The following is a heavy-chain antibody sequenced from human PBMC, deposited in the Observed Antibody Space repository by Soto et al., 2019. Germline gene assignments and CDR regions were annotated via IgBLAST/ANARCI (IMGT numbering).Heavy chain of an antibody. CDR2: IKSKTDGGTT. D-gene: IGHD3-16*01. J-gene: IGHJ4*02. Sequence: GSLRLSCAASGFTFNNAWLSWVRQAPGKGLEWIGRIKSKTDGGTTDYAAPVKVRFTISRDDSKNTLYLQMNSLKTEDTAVYYCVLVMITFGGVIVDYWGQGILVTVSS. CDR3: VLVMITFGGVIVDY. V-gene: IGHV3-15*01. CDR1: GFTFNNAW.